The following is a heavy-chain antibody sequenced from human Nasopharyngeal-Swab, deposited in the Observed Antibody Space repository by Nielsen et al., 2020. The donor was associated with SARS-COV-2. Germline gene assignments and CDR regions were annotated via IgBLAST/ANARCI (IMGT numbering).Heavy chain of an antibody. V-gene: IGHV3-53*01. CDR3: AKDWGRLTAAWGCVVDY. CDR2: IYSGGST. Sequence: GESLKISCAASGFTGSSNYMSWVRQAPGKGLEWVSVIYSGGSTYYADSVKGRFTISRDNSNNMLFLQMSSLRTEDTAAYYCAKDWGRLTAAWGCVVDYWGQGTLVTVSS. CDR1: GFTGSSNY. J-gene: IGHJ4*02. D-gene: IGHD3-16*01.